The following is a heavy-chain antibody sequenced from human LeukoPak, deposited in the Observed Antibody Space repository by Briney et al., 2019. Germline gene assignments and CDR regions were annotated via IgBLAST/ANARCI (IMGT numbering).Heavy chain of an antibody. CDR1: GFTFSSYG. CDR3: AKDLFYDILSGYFDY. Sequence: PAGSLRLSCAASGFTFSSYGMHWVRQAPGKGLEWVAVISYDGGHKYYADSVKGRFTISRDNSKNTLYLQMNSLRAEDTAVYYCAKDLFYDILSGYFDYWGHGTLVTVSS. D-gene: IGHD3-9*01. J-gene: IGHJ4*01. CDR2: ISYDGGHK. V-gene: IGHV3-30*18.